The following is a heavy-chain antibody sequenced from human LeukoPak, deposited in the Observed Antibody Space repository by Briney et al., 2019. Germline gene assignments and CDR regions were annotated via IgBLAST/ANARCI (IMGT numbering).Heavy chain of an antibody. V-gene: IGHV4-31*03. Sequence: SETLSLTCTVSGGSISSGGYYWSWIPQHPGEGLEWIGNIYYSGSTYYNPSLKSRLTISVDTSKNQFSLKLSSVTAAATAVYYCARALGSSGYGWFDPWGQGTLVTVSS. J-gene: IGHJ5*02. CDR1: GGSISSGGYY. D-gene: IGHD3-22*01. CDR3: ARALGSSGYGWFDP. CDR2: IYYSGST.